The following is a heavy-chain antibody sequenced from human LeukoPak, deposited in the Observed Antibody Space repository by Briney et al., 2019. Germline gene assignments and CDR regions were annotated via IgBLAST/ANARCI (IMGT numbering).Heavy chain of an antibody. CDR1: SGSISTSNYY. D-gene: IGHD3-22*01. CDR2: IYYSGST. J-gene: IGHJ4*02. V-gene: IGHV4-39*07. CDR3: ARKYYYDSSGYPSFDY. Sequence: SETLSLTCTVSSGSISTSNYYWGWVRQPPGKALEWIGSIYYSGSTYYNPSLKSRVTISVDTSKNQFSLKLSSVTAADTAVYYCARKYYYDSSGYPSFDYWGQGTLVTVSS.